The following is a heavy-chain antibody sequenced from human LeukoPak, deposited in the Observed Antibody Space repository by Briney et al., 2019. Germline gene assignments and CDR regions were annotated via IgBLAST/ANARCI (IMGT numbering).Heavy chain of an antibody. V-gene: IGHV3-66*02. CDR1: GFTVSSNY. J-gene: IGHJ6*02. CDR3: ASSSNYYYYYGMDV. CDR2: IYSGGST. D-gene: IGHD6-6*01. Sequence: GGSLRLSCAASGFTVSSNYMSWVRQAPGKGLEWVSVIYSGGSTYYADSVKGRFTISRDNSENTLYLQMNSLRAEDTAVYYCASSSNYYYYYGMDVWGQGTTVTVSS.